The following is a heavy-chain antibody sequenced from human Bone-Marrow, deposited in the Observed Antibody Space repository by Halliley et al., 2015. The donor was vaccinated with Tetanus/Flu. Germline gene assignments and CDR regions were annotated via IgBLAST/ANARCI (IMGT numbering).Heavy chain of an antibody. CDR3: AKALYYDSGRYYWNPHTD. J-gene: IGHJ4*02. V-gene: IGHV4-59*01. Sequence: SGGSHYNPSLKSRLTISIDPSKNQFSLTLSSVTAADTAVYYCAKALYYDSGRYYWNPHTDWGQGTLVTVSS. D-gene: IGHD3-22*01. CDR2: SGGS.